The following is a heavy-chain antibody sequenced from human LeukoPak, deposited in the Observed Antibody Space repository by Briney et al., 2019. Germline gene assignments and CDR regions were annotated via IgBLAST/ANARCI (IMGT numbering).Heavy chain of an antibody. CDR3: AGSGYSFDY. CDR1: GGSISSYY. J-gene: IGHJ4*02. V-gene: IGHV4-59*01. Sequence: PSETLSLTCTVSGGSISSYYWSWIRQPPGKGLEWIGYIYYSGSTNYNPSLKSRVTISVDTSRNQFSLKLSSVTAADTAVYYCAGSGYSFDYWGQGTLVTVSS. CDR2: IYYSGST. D-gene: IGHD5-18*01.